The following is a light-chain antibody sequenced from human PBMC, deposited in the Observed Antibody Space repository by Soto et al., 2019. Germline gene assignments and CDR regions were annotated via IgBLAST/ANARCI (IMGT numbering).Light chain of an antibody. V-gene: IGKV1-6*02. J-gene: IGKJ1*01. CDR1: QGIRDD. CDR2: AAS. Sequence: AIQMTQSPSSLSAFVGDRLTITCRASQGIRDDLGRYQQKPGKAPEVLIYAASSLQSGVPSRFSGSGSGTDFTLTISSLQPEDFATYSCLQDYNYRWTFGQGTKV. CDR3: LQDYNYRWT.